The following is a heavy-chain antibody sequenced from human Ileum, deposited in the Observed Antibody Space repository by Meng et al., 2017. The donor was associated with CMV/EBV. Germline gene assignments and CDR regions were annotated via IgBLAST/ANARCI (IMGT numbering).Heavy chain of an antibody. CDR2: IISIFGTP. Sequence: SVKVSCKASGGTFSSYAISWVRQAPAQGLESMGGIISIFGTPNYAQKFQGRVTITTDESTSTAYMELSSLRSEDTAVYYCAGAYYYYAMDVWGQGTTVTGSS. CDR3: AGAYYYYAMDV. CDR1: GGTFSSYA. D-gene: IGHD4/OR15-4a*01. V-gene: IGHV1-69*05. J-gene: IGHJ6*02.